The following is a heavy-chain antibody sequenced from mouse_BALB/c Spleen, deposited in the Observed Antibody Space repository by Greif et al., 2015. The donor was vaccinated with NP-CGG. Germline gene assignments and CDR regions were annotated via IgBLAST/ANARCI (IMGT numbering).Heavy chain of an antibody. Sequence: EVQLQQSGAELVKPGASVKLSCTASGFNIKDTYMHWVKQRPEQGLEWIGRIDPANGNTKYDPKFQGKATITADTSSNTAYLQLSSLTSEDTAVYYCARVSSVSWFAYWGQGTLVTVSA. J-gene: IGHJ3*01. D-gene: IGHD3-1*01. V-gene: IGHV14-3*02. CDR3: ARVSSVSWFAY. CDR1: GFNIKDTY. CDR2: IDPANGNT.